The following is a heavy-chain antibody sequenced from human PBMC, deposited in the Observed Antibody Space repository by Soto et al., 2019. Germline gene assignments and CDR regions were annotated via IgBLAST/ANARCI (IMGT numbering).Heavy chain of an antibody. CDR3: ARDPVLLWFGELLESSNWFDP. CDR2: INPSGGST. D-gene: IGHD3-10*01. J-gene: IGHJ5*02. Sequence: ASVKVSCKASGYTFTSYYMHWVRQAPGQGLEWMGIINPSGGSTSYAQKFQGRVTMTRDTSTSTVYMELSSLRSEDTAVYYCARDPVLLWFGELLESSNWFDPWGQGTLVTVSS. V-gene: IGHV1-46*03. CDR1: GYTFTSYY.